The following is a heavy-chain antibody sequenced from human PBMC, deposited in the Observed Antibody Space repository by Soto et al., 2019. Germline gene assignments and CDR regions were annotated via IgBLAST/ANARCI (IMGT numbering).Heavy chain of an antibody. CDR2: IYYSGST. D-gene: IGHD2-8*01. V-gene: IGHV4-31*03. CDR3: ARGYDCTNGVCYGVDY. Sequence: QVQLQESGPGLVKPSQTLSLTCTVSGGSISSGGYYWSWIRQHPGKGLEWIGYIYYSGSTYYNPSLKSRVTISVDTFKNQFSLNLSSVTAADTAVYYCARGYDCTNGVCYGVDYWGQGTLVTVSS. J-gene: IGHJ4*02. CDR1: GGSISSGGYY.